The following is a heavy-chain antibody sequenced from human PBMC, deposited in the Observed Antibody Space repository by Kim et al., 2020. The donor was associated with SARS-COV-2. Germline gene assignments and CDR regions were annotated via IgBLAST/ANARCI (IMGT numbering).Heavy chain of an antibody. Sequence: GGSLRLSCAASGFTFSSYGMHWVRQAPGKGLEWVAVISYDGSNKYYADSVKGLFTISRDNSKNTLYLQMNSLRAEDTAVYYCAKPLYGRVGDWFDPWGQG. CDR2: ISYDGSNK. D-gene: IGHD3-16*01. CDR3: AKPLYGRVGDWFDP. CDR1: GFTFSSYG. V-gene: IGHV3-30*18. J-gene: IGHJ5*02.